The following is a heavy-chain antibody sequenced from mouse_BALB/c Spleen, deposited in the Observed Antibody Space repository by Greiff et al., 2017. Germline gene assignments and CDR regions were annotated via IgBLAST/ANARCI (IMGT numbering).Heavy chain of an antibody. V-gene: IGHV7-3*02. Sequence: EVKLVESGGGLVQPGGSLRLSCATSGFTFTDYYMSWVRQPPGKALEWLGFIRNKANGYTTEYSASVKGRFTISRDNSQSILYLQMHTLRAEDSATYYCARTTATRYFDVWGAGTTVTVSS. CDR1: GFTFTDYY. CDR2: IRNKANGYTT. D-gene: IGHD1-2*01. CDR3: ARTTATRYFDV. J-gene: IGHJ1*01.